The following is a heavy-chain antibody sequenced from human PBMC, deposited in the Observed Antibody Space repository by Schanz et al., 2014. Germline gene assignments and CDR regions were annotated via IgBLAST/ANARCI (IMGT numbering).Heavy chain of an antibody. CDR2: IGGSDGNT. Sequence: QVQLVQSGGEVKTPGASVKVSCKASGYTFTRSGISWVRQAPGQGLEWMGWIGGSDGNTNFAQKFQGRVAMTRDMSTSTVYMELSSLRSEDTAVYYCARVPQYRLVKGGFDIWGQGTMVTVSS. D-gene: IGHD2-15*01. CDR3: ARVPQYRLVKGGFDI. J-gene: IGHJ3*02. CDR1: GYTFTRSG. V-gene: IGHV1-18*01.